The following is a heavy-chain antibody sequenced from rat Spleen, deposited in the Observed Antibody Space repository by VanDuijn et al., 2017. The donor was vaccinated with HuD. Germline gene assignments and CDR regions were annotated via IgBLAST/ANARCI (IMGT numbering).Heavy chain of an antibody. Sequence: EVQLVESGGGLVQPGRSLKLSCAASGFTFSNYGMAWVRQAPTKGLEWVASISTGGGNTYYRDSVKGRFTISRDNAKSTLYLQMDSLRSEDTATYYCTRDMTIAAHYYVMDAWGQGASVTVSS. CDR3: TRDMTIAAHYYVMDA. J-gene: IGHJ4*01. D-gene: IGHD1-2*01. CDR1: GFTFSNYG. V-gene: IGHV5S13*01. CDR2: ISTGGGNT.